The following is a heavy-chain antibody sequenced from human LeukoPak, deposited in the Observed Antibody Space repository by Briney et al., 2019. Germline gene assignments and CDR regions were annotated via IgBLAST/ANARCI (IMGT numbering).Heavy chain of an antibody. Sequence: PGGSLSLSCAASGLNVRSNFMAWVRQAPGKGLEWVSVIYTGGSTYYADSVKGRFTISRDNSQNTVSLQMNSVRAEDTAMYYCVREVPQLLYYWGQGTLVSVSS. CDR2: IYTGGST. D-gene: IGHD2-2*01. V-gene: IGHV3-53*01. CDR1: GLNVRSNF. CDR3: VREVPQLLYY. J-gene: IGHJ4*02.